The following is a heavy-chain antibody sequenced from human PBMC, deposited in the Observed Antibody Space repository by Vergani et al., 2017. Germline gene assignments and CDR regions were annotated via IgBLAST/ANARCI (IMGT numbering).Heavy chain of an antibody. J-gene: IGHJ4*02. Sequence: QVQLVQSGAEVKKPGASVKVSCKASGYTFTSYYMHWVRPAPGQGLEWMGIINPSGGSTSYAQKFQGRVTMTRDTSTSTVYMELSSLRSEDTAVYYCAKVGITMIVVAPLDYWGQGTLVTVSS. CDR3: AKVGITMIVVAPLDY. V-gene: IGHV1-46*03. CDR2: INPSGGST. D-gene: IGHD3-22*01. CDR1: GYTFTSYY.